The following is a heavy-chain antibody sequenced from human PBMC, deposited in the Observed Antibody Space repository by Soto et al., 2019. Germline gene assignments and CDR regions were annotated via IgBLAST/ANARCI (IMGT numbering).Heavy chain of an antibody. CDR1: GFTFSSYE. J-gene: IGHJ4*02. CDR2: ISSAGDSS. V-gene: IGHV3-48*03. D-gene: IGHD2-2*01. Sequence: GGSLRLSCAASGFTFSSYEMNWVRQAPGRTLEWVSYISSAGDSSYYADSVKGRFTISRDNAKNSLYLQMNSLRVEDTAVYYCARAYCSTTTCHVQAFDSWGQGTLVTVSS. CDR3: ARAYCSTTTCHVQAFDS.